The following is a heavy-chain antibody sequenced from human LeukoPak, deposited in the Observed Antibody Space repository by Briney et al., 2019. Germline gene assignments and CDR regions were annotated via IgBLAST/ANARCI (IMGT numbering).Heavy chain of an antibody. CDR1: GFTFSSYW. CDR3: ARVKRWLQLLAFDI. V-gene: IGHV3-74*01. CDR2: INSDGSST. Sequence: GGSLRLSCAVSGFTFSSYWMHWVRQAPGKGLVWVSRINSDGSSTSYADSVKGRFTISRDNAKNTLYLQMNSLRAEDTAVYYCARVKRWLQLLAFDIWGQGTMVTVSS. J-gene: IGHJ3*02. D-gene: IGHD5-24*01.